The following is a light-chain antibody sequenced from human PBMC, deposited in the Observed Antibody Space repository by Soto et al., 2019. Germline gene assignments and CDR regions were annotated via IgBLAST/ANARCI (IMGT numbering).Light chain of an antibody. CDR2: DVS. CDR1: SSEVGGYNY. V-gene: IGLV2-14*01. CDR3: SSYTSSIL. J-gene: IGLJ2*01. Sequence: QSVLTQPASVSGSPGQSITIYCTGTSSEVGGYNYVSWYQQHPGKAPKLMIYDVSNRPSGVSNRFSGSKSGNTASLTISGLQAEDEADYYCSSYTSSILFGGGTKLTVL.